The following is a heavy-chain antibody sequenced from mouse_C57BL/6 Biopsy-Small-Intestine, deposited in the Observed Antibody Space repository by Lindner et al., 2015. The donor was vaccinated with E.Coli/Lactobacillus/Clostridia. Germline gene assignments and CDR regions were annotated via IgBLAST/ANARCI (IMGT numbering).Heavy chain of an antibody. J-gene: IGHJ4*01. Sequence: VQLQESGGDLVKPGGSLKLSCAASEFTFSSYGMSWVRQTPDKRLEWVATISSGGSYTYYPDSVKGRFTISRDNAKNTLYLQMSSLKSEDTAMYYCASPYYGNYYAMDYWGQGTSVTVSS. CDR2: ISSGGSYT. D-gene: IGHD2-10*01. V-gene: IGHV5-6*01. CDR1: EFTFSSYG. CDR3: ASPYYGNYYAMDY.